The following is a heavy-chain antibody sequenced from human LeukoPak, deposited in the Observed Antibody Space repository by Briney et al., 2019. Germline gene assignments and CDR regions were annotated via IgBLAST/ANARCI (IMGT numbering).Heavy chain of an antibody. CDR1: GFIFSSYA. V-gene: IGHV3-30-3*01. D-gene: IGHD3-22*01. J-gene: IGHJ4*02. CDR3: ARDSINYYDSSGYYGYYFDY. CDR2: ISYDGSNK. Sequence: PGGSLRLSCAASGFIFSSYAMHWVCQAPGKGLEWVAVISYDGSNKNYADSVKGRFTISRDNPKNTLYLQMNSLRAEDTAVYYCARDSINYYDSSGYYGYYFDYWGQGTLVTVSS.